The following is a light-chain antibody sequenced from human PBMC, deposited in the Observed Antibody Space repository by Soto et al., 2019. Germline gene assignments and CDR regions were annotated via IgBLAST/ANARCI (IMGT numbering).Light chain of an antibody. J-gene: IGKJ1*01. CDR1: QSGLYSSNNKNY. Sequence: DAGVTQSPDSLAASLGERATINCKSSQSGLYSSNNKNYLAWYQQKPGQPPKLLIYWASIRESGVPDRCSGSGYRTDFTLTISSLQAEDVAVYYCQQYLHTPRTFGQGTKVEIK. CDR3: QQYLHTPRT. CDR2: WAS. V-gene: IGKV4-1*01.